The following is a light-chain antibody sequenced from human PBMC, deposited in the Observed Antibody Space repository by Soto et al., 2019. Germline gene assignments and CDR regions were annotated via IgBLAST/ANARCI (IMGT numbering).Light chain of an antibody. CDR2: DSS. CDR3: QQYNDWPLT. CDR1: QSVGSS. J-gene: IGKJ1*01. Sequence: ILLTQSPATLSLSPGERATLSCRASQSVGSSLAWYQQKPGQPPSLLIYDSSNRATGIPARFSGTGSGTEFTLTISSLQSEDFALYYCQQYNDWPLTFGQGTKVDIK. V-gene: IGKV3D-15*01.